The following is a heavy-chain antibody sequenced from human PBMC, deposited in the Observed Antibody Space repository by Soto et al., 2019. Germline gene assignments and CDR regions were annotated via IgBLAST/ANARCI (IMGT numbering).Heavy chain of an antibody. CDR2: ISSSGSTI. CDR1: GFTFSDYY. CDR3: ARDSVVTMVRGVISSYYYMDV. Sequence: GGSLRLSCAASGFTFSDYYMSWIRQAPGKGLEWVSYISSSGSTIYYADSVKGRFTISRANAKNSLYLQMNSLRAEDTAVYYCARDSVVTMVRGVISSYYYMDVWGKGTTVTVSS. J-gene: IGHJ6*03. V-gene: IGHV3-11*01. D-gene: IGHD3-10*01.